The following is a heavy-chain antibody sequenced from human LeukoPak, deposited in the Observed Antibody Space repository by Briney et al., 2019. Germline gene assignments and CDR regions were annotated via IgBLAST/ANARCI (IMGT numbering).Heavy chain of an antibody. CDR1: GFTFSNYA. Sequence: GSLRLSCAASGFTFSNYAMSWVRQALGKGLEWVSGIIGSGGGTYYADSVKGRFAIYRDNSKNTLYLQKNSLRAEDTAVYYCAKDQEYQLPKRGAFDIWGQGTMVTVSS. J-gene: IGHJ3*02. CDR2: IIGSGGGT. V-gene: IGHV3-23*01. D-gene: IGHD2-2*01. CDR3: AKDQEYQLPKRGAFDI.